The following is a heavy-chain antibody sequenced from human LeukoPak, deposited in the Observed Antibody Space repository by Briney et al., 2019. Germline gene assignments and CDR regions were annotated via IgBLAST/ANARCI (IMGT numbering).Heavy chain of an antibody. D-gene: IGHD1-26*01. Sequence: SVKVSCKASGGTFSSYAISWVRQAPGQGLEWMGRIIPIFGTANYAQKFQGRVTITTDESTSTAYMELSSLRSEDTAVYYCARGRATTFGKTFRFFVYWGQGTLVTVSS. CDR2: IIPIFGTA. V-gene: IGHV1-69*05. CDR1: GGTFSSYA. J-gene: IGHJ4*02. CDR3: ARGRATTFGKTFRFFVY.